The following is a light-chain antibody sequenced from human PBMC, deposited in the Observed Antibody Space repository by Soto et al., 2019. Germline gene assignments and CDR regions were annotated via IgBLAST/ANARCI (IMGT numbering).Light chain of an antibody. J-gene: IGLJ1*01. CDR3: HVWDSSSDHYV. CDR2: DDS. CDR1: NIGGKR. Sequence: SYELIQPPSVSVAPGQTARITCGGNNIGGKRVHWYQQKPGQAPVLVVYDDSDRPSGIPDRFSGSNSGDTATLTIRRVEAGDEADYYCHVWDSSSDHYVFGTGTKVTVL. V-gene: IGLV3-21*02.